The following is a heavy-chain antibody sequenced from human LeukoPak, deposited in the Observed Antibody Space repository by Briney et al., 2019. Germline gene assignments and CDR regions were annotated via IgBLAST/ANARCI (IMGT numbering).Heavy chain of an antibody. CDR3: ASGAYCSNGVCYIVLDY. J-gene: IGHJ4*02. CDR2: INPNSGAT. V-gene: IGHV1-2*02. D-gene: IGHD2-8*01. Sequence: ASVKVSCKASGYTFTGYYMHWVRQAPGQGLEWMGWINPNSGATNYAQRFQGRVTMTRDTSISTAYMELSRLRSDDTAVYYCASGAYCSNGVCYIVLDYWGQGTLVTVSS. CDR1: GYTFTGYY.